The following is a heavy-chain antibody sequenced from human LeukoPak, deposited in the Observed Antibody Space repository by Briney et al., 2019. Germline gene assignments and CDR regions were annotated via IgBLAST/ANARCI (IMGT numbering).Heavy chain of an antibody. D-gene: IGHD2-15*01. CDR2: ISAYNGNT. Sequence: ASVTVSCKSSGYTFTTYDVTWVRQAPGQGLEWMGWISAYNGNTNFAQKLQGRVTMTTDTSTSTAYMELRSLRSDDTAGYYCARVTDNYWGQGTLVTVSS. CDR3: ARVTDNY. J-gene: IGHJ4*02. CDR1: GYTFTTYD. V-gene: IGHV1-18*01.